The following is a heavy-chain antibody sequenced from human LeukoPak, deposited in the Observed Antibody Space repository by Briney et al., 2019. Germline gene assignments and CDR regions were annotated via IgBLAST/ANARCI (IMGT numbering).Heavy chain of an antibody. Sequence: GASVKVSCKASGGTFSSYAISWVRQAPGQGLEWMGRIIPILGIANYAQKFQGRVTITADKSTSTAYMELSSLRSEDTAVYYCARGADGDCSSGSCYLNYWGQGTLVTVSS. CDR2: IIPILGIA. D-gene: IGHD2-15*01. J-gene: IGHJ4*03. CDR1: GGTFSSYA. V-gene: IGHV1-69*04. CDR3: ARGADGDCSSGSCYLNY.